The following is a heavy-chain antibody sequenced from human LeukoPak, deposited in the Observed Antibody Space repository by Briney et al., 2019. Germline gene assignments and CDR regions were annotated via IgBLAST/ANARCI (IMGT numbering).Heavy chain of an antibody. CDR3: FSPRSIVGATTAGAFDI. D-gene: IGHD1-26*01. CDR2: ISWNSGSI. V-gene: IGHV3-9*01. J-gene: IGHJ3*02. Sequence: GGSLRLSCAASGFTFDDYAMHWVRQAPGKGLEWVSGISWNSGSIGYADSVKGRFTISRDNAKNSLYLQMNSLRAEDTALYYCFSPRSIVGATTAGAFDIWGQGTMVTVSS. CDR1: GFTFDDYA.